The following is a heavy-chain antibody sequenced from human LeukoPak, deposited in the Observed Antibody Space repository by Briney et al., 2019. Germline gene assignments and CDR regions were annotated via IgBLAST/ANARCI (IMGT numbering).Heavy chain of an antibody. CDR3: ARIRSNSWPLFPDH. Sequence: ASVKVSCKTSGYTFSTYSITWVRQAPGQGLEWMGWISTYNGDTKYAQRLQGRLTLTTDTSTGTAYMDLRSLRSDDTAVIYCARIRSNSWPLFPDHWGQGTLLIVSS. D-gene: IGHD2/OR15-2a*01. CDR2: ISTYNGDT. J-gene: IGHJ5*02. CDR1: GYTFSTYS. V-gene: IGHV1-18*01.